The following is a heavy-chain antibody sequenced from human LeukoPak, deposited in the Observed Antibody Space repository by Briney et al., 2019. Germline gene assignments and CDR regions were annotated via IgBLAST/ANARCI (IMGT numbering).Heavy chain of an antibody. Sequence: TGGSLRLSCAASGFTFSSYSMNWVRQAPGKGLEWVSSISSSSSYIYYADSVKGRFTISRDNAKNSLYLQMNSLRAEDTAVYYCARDEVGYSYGHFDYWGQGTLVTVSS. CDR1: GFTFSSYS. CDR3: ARDEVGYSYGHFDY. CDR2: ISSSSSYI. J-gene: IGHJ4*02. D-gene: IGHD5-18*01. V-gene: IGHV3-21*01.